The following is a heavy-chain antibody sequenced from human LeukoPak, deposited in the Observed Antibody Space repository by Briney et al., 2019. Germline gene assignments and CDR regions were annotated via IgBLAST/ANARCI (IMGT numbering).Heavy chain of an antibody. Sequence: SVKVSCKASGGTFSSYAISWVRQAPGQGLEWMGRIIPILGIANYAQKFQGRVTITADKSTSTAYMELSSLRSEDTAVYYCARDFRSGWYQLSRWFDPWGQGTLVTVSS. J-gene: IGHJ5*02. V-gene: IGHV1-69*04. D-gene: IGHD2-2*01. CDR1: GGTFSSYA. CDR2: IIPILGIA. CDR3: ARDFRSGWYQLSRWFDP.